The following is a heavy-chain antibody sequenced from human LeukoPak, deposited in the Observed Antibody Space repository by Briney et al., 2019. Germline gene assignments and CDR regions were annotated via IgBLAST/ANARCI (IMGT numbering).Heavy chain of an antibody. V-gene: IGHV5-10-1*01. CDR1: GYRFSSYW. J-gene: IGHJ4*02. D-gene: IGHD3-22*01. CDR3: ARNRYYYDFSGYYVDY. CDR2: IDPSDSYT. Sequence: GESLRISCNGSGYRFSSYWISCVRQMPGKGLEWMGSIDPSDSYTNCSPSFQGHVTISTDKSISTAYLQWSSLRASDTAMYYCARNRYYYDFSGYYVDYWGQGTLVTVSS.